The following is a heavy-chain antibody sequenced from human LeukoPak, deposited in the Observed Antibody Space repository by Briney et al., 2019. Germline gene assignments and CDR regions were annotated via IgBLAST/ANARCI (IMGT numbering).Heavy chain of an antibody. J-gene: IGHJ6*03. V-gene: IGHV4-61*02. D-gene: IGHD3-10*01. CDR1: SASLSRGNYY. Sequence: SQTLSLTCTLSSASLSRGNYYWTWIRRPAGKGLEWIGRIYTSGSTNYNHSLKRRVTITLDTSKNQLSLKLKTDTAAETAVYFCEREEVRGVIGGNYMDGWGKGTTVTVSS. CDR3: EREEVRGVIGGNYMDG. CDR2: IYTSGST.